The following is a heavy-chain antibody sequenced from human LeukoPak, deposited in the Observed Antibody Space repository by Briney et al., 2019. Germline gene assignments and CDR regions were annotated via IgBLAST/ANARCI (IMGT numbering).Heavy chain of an antibody. V-gene: IGHV4-59*01. CDR3: ARTFGGVIVSHYFDY. CDR1: GASISSYY. D-gene: IGHD3-16*02. Sequence: SETLSLTCTVSGASISSYYWSWIRLPPGKGLQWIGHIYYTGSTNYHPSLKSRVTMSVHTSKNQFSLNLNSVTAADTAVYYCARTFGGVIVSHYFDYWGQGTLVTVSS. CDR2: IYYTGST. J-gene: IGHJ4*02.